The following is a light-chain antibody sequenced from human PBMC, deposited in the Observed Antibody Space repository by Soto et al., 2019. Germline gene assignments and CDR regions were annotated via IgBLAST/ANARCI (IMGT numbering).Light chain of an antibody. CDR3: QQCVIWPLFT. CDR1: QSVGNS. Sequence: EIVLTQSPATLSLSPGERASLSCRASQSVGNSLAWYQHKPGQAPRLLIYDVSNRATGIPARFSGSGSGTDFTLTISSLEPEDFAVYYCQQCVIWPLFTFGPGTKVDFK. CDR2: DVS. V-gene: IGKV3-11*01. J-gene: IGKJ3*01.